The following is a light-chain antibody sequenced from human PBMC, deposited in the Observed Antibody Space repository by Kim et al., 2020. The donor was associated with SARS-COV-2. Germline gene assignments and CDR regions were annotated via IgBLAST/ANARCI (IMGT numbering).Light chain of an antibody. Sequence: GQSITFSCNGSSSDVGGFNYVSWYQQHPGKAPQLMIYAVSQRPSGVSDRFSGSKSGNTASLTISGLQAEDEADYYCSSYTSSISWVFGGGTQLTVL. V-gene: IGLV2-14*03. J-gene: IGLJ3*02. CDR2: AVS. CDR3: SSYTSSISWV. CDR1: SSDVGGFNY.